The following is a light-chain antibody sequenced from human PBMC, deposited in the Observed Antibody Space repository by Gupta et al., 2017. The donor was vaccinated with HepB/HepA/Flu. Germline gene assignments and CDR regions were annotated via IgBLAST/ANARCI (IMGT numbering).Light chain of an antibody. V-gene: IGLV7-46*01. CDR2: DTT. CDR3: LLYYTGVGV. Sequence: QAVVTQEPSLTVSLGGTVTLTCGSSTGAVTSGHYPYWFQQKPGQAPRTLIYDTTNKHSWTPARFSGSLLGGKAALTLSGAQPEDESDYFCLLYYTGVGVFGGGTKLTVL. CDR1: TGAVTSGHY. J-gene: IGLJ3*02.